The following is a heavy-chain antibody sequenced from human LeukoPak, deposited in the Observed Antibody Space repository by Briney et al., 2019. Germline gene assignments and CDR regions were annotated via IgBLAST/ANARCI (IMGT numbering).Heavy chain of an antibody. D-gene: IGHD5-18*01. V-gene: IGHV4-39*01. Sequence: SETLSLTCTVSGDSITSGNYYWGWIRQPPGEGLEWIGNIYYSGSTYYNPSLKSRVSMSLDTSKNQFSLKLSSVTAADTAVCYCAATYRTRGYTYGYFDYWGQGTLVTVPS. CDR2: IYYSGST. CDR3: AATYRTRGYTYGYFDY. CDR1: GDSITSGNYY. J-gene: IGHJ4*02.